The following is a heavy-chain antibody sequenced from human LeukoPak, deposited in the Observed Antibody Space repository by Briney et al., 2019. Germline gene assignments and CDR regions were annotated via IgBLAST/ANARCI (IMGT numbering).Heavy chain of an antibody. J-gene: IGHJ6*04. CDR1: GLTVSSNH. D-gene: IGHD2-21*02. V-gene: IGHV3-53*01. CDR3: ARDREVVTARAQMDV. CDR2: IYNDGNT. Sequence: PGGSLRLSCAVSGLTVSSNHMSWVRQAPGKGLEWVSVIYNDGNTYYTDSVKGRFTISRDNSKNTVFLQMNSPRAEDSAIYYCARDREVVTARAQMDVWGKGTTVTVSS.